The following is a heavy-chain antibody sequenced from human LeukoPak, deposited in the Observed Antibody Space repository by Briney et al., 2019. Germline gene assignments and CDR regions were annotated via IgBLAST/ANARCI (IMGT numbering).Heavy chain of an antibody. CDR1: GGTFSSYA. V-gene: IGHV1-18*01. D-gene: IGHD3-22*01. CDR2: INTYNGNT. Sequence: GASVKVSCTASGGTFSSYAISWVRHAPGQGLEWMGRINTYNGNTNYAQKLQGRVTMSTDTSTSTAYMELMSLRSDDTAVYYCARGGYYYDSSGYYYLDYWGQGTLVTVSS. J-gene: IGHJ4*02. CDR3: ARGGYYYDSSGYYYLDY.